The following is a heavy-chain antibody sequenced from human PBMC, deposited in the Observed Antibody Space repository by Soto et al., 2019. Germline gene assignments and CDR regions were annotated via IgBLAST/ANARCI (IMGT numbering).Heavy chain of an antibody. V-gene: IGHV3-48*01. CDR2: ISSSSSTI. CDR1: GFPFRSYS. J-gene: IGHJ6*03. CDR3: ARIPFPSYMSV. Sequence: GGSLSLACAASGFPFRSYSMNWVRQAPGQGLEWVSYISSSSSTIYYADSVKGRFTISRDNAKNSLYLQMNSLRAEDTAVYYCARIPFPSYMSVWVKGTTVTVS.